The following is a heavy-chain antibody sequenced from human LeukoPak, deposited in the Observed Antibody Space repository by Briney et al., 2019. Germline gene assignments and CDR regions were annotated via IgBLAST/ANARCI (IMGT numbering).Heavy chain of an antibody. D-gene: IGHD3-3*01. V-gene: IGHV3-23*01. CDR2: ISGSGGST. CDR3: AKIGLVDFWSGYYGFDY. Sequence: GGSLRLSCAASGFTFSSYAMSWVRQAPGKGLEWVSAISGSGGSTYYADSVKGRFTISRDNSKNTLYLQMNSLRAEDTAVYYCAKIGLVDFWSGYYGFDYWGQGTLVTVSS. J-gene: IGHJ4*02. CDR1: GFTFSSYA.